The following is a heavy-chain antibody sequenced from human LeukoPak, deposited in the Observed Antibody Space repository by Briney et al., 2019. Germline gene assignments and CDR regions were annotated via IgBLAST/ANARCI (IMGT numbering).Heavy chain of an antibody. CDR3: ARDRVPAAKFDFDY. J-gene: IGHJ4*02. V-gene: IGHV1-18*01. Sequence: ASVKVSCKASGYTFTSYGISWVRQAPGQGLEWMGWISAYNGNTNYAQKLQGRVTMTTDTPTSTAYMELRSLRSDDTAVYYCARDRVPAAKFDFDYWGQGTLVTVSS. CDR1: GYTFTSYG. CDR2: ISAYNGNT. D-gene: IGHD2-2*01.